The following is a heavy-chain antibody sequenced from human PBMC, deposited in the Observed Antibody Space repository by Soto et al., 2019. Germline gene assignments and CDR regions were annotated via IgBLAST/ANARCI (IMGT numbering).Heavy chain of an antibody. CDR1: GYTFTSYD. V-gene: IGHV1-8*01. CDR2: MNPNSGNT. CDR3: ARVRGDFWSGYYGNYYYMDV. D-gene: IGHD3-3*01. J-gene: IGHJ6*03. Sequence: QVQLVQSGAEVKKPGASVKVSCKASGYTFTSYDINWVRQATGQGLEWMGWMNPNSGNTGYAQKFQGRVTMTRNTSISTAYMELRILRSEDTAVYYCARVRGDFWSGYYGNYYYMDVWGKGTTVTVSS.